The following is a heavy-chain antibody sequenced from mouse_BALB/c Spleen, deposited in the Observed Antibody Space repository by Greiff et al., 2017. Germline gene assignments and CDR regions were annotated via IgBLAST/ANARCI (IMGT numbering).Heavy chain of an antibody. V-gene: IGHV1-54*01. CDR3: ATRQLGLRYFDY. Sequence: QVQLQQSGAELVRPGTSVKVSCKASGYAFTNYLIEWVKQRPGQGLEWIGVINPGSGGTNYNEKFKGKATLTADKSSSTAYMQLSSLTSDDSAVYFCATRQLGLRYFDYWGQGTTLTVSS. CDR1: GYAFTNYL. CDR2: INPGSGGT. D-gene: IGHD3-2*01. J-gene: IGHJ2*01.